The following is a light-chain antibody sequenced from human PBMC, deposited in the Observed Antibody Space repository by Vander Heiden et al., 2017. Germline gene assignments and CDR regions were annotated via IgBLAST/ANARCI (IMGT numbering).Light chain of an antibody. V-gene: IGLV8-61*01. J-gene: IGLJ2*01. CDR3: VLYMGSGISV. CDR2: STY. CDR1: SGSVSTNYY. Sequence: QAVVTQEPSSAGAPGGTVTLVCGFISGSVSTNYYPSWYQQTPGQPPRTLIYSTYTRSSVVPVRFFGSILGNTAALTITGAQADDESDYYCVLYMGSGISVFGGGTKLTVL.